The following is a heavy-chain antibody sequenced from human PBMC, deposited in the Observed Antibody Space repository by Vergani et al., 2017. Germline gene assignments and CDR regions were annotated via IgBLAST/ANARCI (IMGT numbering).Heavy chain of an antibody. CDR2: IKSDGSIT. CDR3: ARAKCIETCYMSNWLDS. V-gene: IGHV3-74*03. Sequence: DVHLAESGGGFFQPGGSLRLSCSVSGFSFNRYWMHWVRQVPGKGLLWVSRIKSDGSITAYAASVKGRFTISRDNAQNTLYLQMNSLRVEDTGVYYCARAKCIETCYMSNWLDSWGQGTLVTVSS. D-gene: IGHD3-9*01. J-gene: IGHJ5*01. CDR1: GFSFNRYW.